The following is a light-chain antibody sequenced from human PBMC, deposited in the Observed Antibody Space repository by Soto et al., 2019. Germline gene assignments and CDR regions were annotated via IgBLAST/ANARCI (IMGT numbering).Light chain of an antibody. CDR1: PSALSTSNNKTY. CDR2: WAS. V-gene: IGKV4-1*01. CDR3: QQHFTAPLT. J-gene: IGKJ4*01. Sequence: DIAMIQSPDSLSVSLGERATINCKSSPSALSTSNNKTYLSWHQQKPGQPPRLLIYWASTRESGVPDRFSGSGSGTDFTLTISSLQAEDVAIYYCQQHFTAPLTVGGGTKVDIK.